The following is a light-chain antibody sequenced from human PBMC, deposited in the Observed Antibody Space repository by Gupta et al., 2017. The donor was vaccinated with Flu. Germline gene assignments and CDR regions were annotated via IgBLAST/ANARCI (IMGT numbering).Light chain of an antibody. J-gene: IGLJ2*01. V-gene: IGLV4-69*01. CDR3: QTWGAGIGV. CDR1: NGRSSFA. CDR2: LNSDGSH. Sequence: QLVLTQSPSASASLGASVKLTCTLSNGRSSFAIAWHQQQPEKGPRFLMKLNSDGSHTKGDGIPDRFSGSSSGTEHYLTISSLQSEDEAYYYCQTWGAGIGVSGGGTKLTVL.